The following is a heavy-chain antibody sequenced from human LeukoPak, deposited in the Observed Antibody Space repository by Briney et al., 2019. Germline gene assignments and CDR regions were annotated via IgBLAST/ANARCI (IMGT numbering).Heavy chain of an antibody. Sequence: QTGGSLRLSCAASGFTFSTYAMSWVRQAPGKGLEWVSAINASGGNTYYADSVKGRFTISRDNSRNTLFLQMDSLRAEDTAVYYCAKMEYSYGYHPPPYYFDYWGQGTLVTVSS. J-gene: IGHJ4*02. CDR2: INASGGNT. CDR3: AKMEYSYGYHPPPYYFDY. D-gene: IGHD5-18*01. V-gene: IGHV3-23*01. CDR1: GFTFSTYA.